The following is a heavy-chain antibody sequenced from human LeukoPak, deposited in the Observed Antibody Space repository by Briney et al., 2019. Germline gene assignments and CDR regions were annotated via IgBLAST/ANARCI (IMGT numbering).Heavy chain of an antibody. J-gene: IGHJ5*02. CDR3: ARSPPYCSSPGCYIGWFDP. Sequence: SVTLSLTCTVSGGSISGYYWNWIRQPPGKGLEWIGFIYYSGSTNYNPSLKSRVTISVDTSKNQFSLKLSSVTAADTAVYYCARSPPYCSSPGCYIGWFDPWGQGTLVTVSS. D-gene: IGHD2-2*02. CDR1: GGSISGYY. CDR2: IYYSGST. V-gene: IGHV4-59*01.